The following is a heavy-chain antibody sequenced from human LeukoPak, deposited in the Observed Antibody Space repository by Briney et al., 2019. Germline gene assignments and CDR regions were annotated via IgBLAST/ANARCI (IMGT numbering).Heavy chain of an antibody. CDR2: ITSSSRYI. Sequence: PGGSLRLSCAASGFTFSSYSMNWVRQAPGKGLEWVSSITSSSRYIYYADSVKGRFTISRDNAKNSLYLQMNSLRAEDTALYYCAKVRSASPGSGYLKADAFDIWGQGTMVTVSS. CDR1: GFTFSSYS. V-gene: IGHV3-21*04. J-gene: IGHJ3*02. CDR3: AKVRSASPGSGYLKADAFDI. D-gene: IGHD3-22*01.